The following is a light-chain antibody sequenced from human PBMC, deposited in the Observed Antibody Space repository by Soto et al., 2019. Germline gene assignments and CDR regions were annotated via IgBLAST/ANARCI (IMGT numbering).Light chain of an antibody. V-gene: IGKV3-15*01. CDR2: GAS. Sequence: EIVMTQSPATLSVSPGDIATLSCGSRKSVSSNLAWYQQKPGQAPRLLIYGASTRDTGIPARFSGSGAGTEVTLTISSLQSEDFAVYYCQQYNNWPIFGQGTKLEIK. CDR1: KSVSSN. J-gene: IGKJ2*01. CDR3: QQYNNWPI.